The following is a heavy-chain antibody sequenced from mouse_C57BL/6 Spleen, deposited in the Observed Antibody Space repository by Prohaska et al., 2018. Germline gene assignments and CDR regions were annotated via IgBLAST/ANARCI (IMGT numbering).Heavy chain of an antibody. CDR3: ASSRSDWDPYYFDS. Sequence: GAELVKPGASVKLSCTASGFNIKDYYMHWVKQRTEEGLEWIGRIDPEDGETKYAPKFQGKATITADTSSNTAYLQLSSLTSEDTAVYYCASSRSDWDPYYFDSWGQGTTLIFSS. CDR2: IDPEDGET. CDR1: GFNIKDYY. D-gene: IGHD4-1*01. V-gene: IGHV14-2*01. J-gene: IGHJ2*01.